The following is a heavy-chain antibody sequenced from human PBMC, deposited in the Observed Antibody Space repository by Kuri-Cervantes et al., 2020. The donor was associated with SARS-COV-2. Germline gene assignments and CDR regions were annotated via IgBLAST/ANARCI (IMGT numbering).Heavy chain of an antibody. Sequence: SVKVSCKASGGNFSSYAISWVRQAPGQGLEWMGGIIPIFGTANYAQKFQGRVTITADESTSTAYMELSSLRSEDTAVYYCARAADLFGVDFDYWGQGTLVTVSS. V-gene: IGHV1-69*13. D-gene: IGHD3-3*01. CDR2: IIPIFGTA. CDR3: ARAADLFGVDFDY. CDR1: GGNFSSYA. J-gene: IGHJ4*02.